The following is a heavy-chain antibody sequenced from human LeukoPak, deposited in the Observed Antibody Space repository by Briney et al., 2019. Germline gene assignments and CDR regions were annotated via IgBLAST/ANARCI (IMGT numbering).Heavy chain of an antibody. CDR1: GFTFDDYA. Sequence: GGSLRLSCAASGFTFDDYAMHWVRQAPGKCLEWVSGISWNSGSIGYADSVKGRFTISRDNAKNSLYLQMNSLRAEDTALYYCAKGYSSGWYNSAFDIWGQGTMVTVSS. CDR3: AKGYSSGWYNSAFDI. V-gene: IGHV3-9*01. D-gene: IGHD6-19*01. J-gene: IGHJ3*02. CDR2: ISWNSGSI.